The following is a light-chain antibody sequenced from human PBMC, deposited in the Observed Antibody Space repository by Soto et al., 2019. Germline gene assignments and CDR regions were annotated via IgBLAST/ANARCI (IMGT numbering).Light chain of an antibody. CDR1: QSLLHSNGYNY. CDR2: LGS. V-gene: IGKV2-28*01. J-gene: IGKJ1*01. CDR3: MQALQTPPT. Sequence: DIVMTQSPLSLPVTPGEPASISCRSSQSLLHSNGYNYLDWYLQKPGQSPQLLIYLGSNRASGVHDRFSGSGSCTDFTLKISRVEAEDVGVYYGMQALQTPPTFGQGTKVEIK.